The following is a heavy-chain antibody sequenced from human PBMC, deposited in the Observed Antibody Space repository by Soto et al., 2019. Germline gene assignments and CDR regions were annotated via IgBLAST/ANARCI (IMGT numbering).Heavy chain of an antibody. CDR3: ARTYCGGDNCYPGSNWFDP. J-gene: IGHJ5*02. Sequence: ADTLAVTWTVSGGSISSYYWSWIRQPPGKGLEWIGYTHHSGSTNYNPSLKSRVTMSVDTSENQFSLKLNSVTAADTAVYYCARTYCGGDNCYPGSNWFDPWGQGTLVTVSS. V-gene: IGHV4-59*01. CDR1: GGSISSYY. CDR2: THHSGST. D-gene: IGHD2-21*01.